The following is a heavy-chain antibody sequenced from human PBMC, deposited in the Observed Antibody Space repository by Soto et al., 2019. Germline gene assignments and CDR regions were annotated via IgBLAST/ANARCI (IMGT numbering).Heavy chain of an antibody. Sequence: GGSLRLSCATSGLNFSGSAMHWARQASGKGLEWVSAIGTAGDTYYPGSVKGRFTISRENAKNSLYLQMNSLRAEDTAVYYCARDPSVDSSGYYDYWGQGTLVTVSS. CDR3: ARDPSVDSSGYYDY. V-gene: IGHV3-13*01. CDR1: GLNFSGSA. D-gene: IGHD3-22*01. J-gene: IGHJ4*02. CDR2: IGTAGDT.